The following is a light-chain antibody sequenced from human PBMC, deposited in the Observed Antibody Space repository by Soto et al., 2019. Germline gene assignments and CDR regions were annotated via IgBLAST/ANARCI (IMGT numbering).Light chain of an antibody. Sequence: DIQMTQSPSSLSASVGDRVTITCRASQDISDYLAWYQQKPGQVPKLLISAASTLQSGVPSRFRGSASGTDFTLSISSLQPDDLATYYCQQYNSFPWTFGQGTKVDIK. V-gene: IGKV1-27*01. CDR3: QQYNSFPWT. CDR2: AAS. J-gene: IGKJ1*01. CDR1: QDISDY.